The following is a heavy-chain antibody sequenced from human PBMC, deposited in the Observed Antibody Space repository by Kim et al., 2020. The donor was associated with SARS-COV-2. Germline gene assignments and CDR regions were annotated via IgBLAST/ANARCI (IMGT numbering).Heavy chain of an antibody. CDR2: IRSKTDGGTT. J-gene: IGHJ4*02. D-gene: IGHD3-10*01. V-gene: IGHV3-15*01. Sequence: GGSLRLSCAASGFNFNNAWMNWVRQAPGKGLEWVGRIRSKTDGGTTDYAAPMKGRFTISRDDSKNMLYVQMNNLKTEDTAVYYCTTSYGHGASDYWGQGTLVTVSS. CDR1: GFNFNNAW. CDR3: TTSYGHGASDY.